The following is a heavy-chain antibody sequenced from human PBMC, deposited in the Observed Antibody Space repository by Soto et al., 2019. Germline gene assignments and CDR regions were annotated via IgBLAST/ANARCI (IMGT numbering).Heavy chain of an antibody. J-gene: IGHJ5*02. CDR1: GGSFSGYY. D-gene: IGHD3-9*01. CDR3: ARDRYFDCRWFDT. V-gene: IGHV4-34*01. CDR2: INHSGST. Sequence: PSETLSLTCAIYGGSFSGYYWSWIRQPPGKGLEWIGEINHSGSTNYNPSLKSRVTIPVDTSKNQFSLKLSSVTAADTAVYYFARDRYFDCRWFDTRGQQTPVTVSS.